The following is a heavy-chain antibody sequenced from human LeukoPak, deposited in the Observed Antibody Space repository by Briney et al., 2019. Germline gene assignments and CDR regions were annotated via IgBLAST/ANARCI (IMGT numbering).Heavy chain of an antibody. CDR3: ARDYTYYYDSSGYLSY. CDR1: GFTFSGYY. J-gene: IGHJ4*02. D-gene: IGHD3-22*01. CDR2: ISSSGSTI. Sequence: GGSLRLSCAASGFTFSGYYMSWIRQAPGKGLEWVSYISSSGSTIYYADSVKGRFTVSRDNAKNSLYLQMNSLRAEDTAVYYCARDYTYYYDSSGYLSYWGQGTLVTVSS. V-gene: IGHV3-11*01.